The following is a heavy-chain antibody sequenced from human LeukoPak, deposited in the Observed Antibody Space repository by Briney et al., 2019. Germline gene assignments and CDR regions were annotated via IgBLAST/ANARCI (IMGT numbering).Heavy chain of an antibody. Sequence: PSETLSLTCTVSGGSISSSSYYWGWIRQPPGKWLEWIGSIYYSGSTYYNPSLKSRVTTSVDTSKNQFSLKLSSVTAADTAVYYCASRRITMIVVVTPPHYWGQGTLVTVSS. J-gene: IGHJ4*02. CDR2: IYYSGST. CDR1: GGSISSSSYY. D-gene: IGHD3-22*01. CDR3: ASRRITMIVVVTPPHY. V-gene: IGHV4-39*01.